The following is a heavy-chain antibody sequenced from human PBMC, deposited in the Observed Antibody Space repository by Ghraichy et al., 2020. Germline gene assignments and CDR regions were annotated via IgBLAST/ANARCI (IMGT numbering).Heavy chain of an antibody. CDR3: ARGIAVAGTEVPFDP. Sequence: ASVKVSCKASGYTFTSYGISWVRQAPGQGLEWMGWISAYNGNTNYAQKLQGRVTMTTDTSTSTAYMELRSLRSDDTAVYYCARGIAVAGTEVPFDPWGQGTLVTVSS. V-gene: IGHV1-18*04. J-gene: IGHJ5*02. CDR2: ISAYNGNT. D-gene: IGHD6-19*01. CDR1: GYTFTSYG.